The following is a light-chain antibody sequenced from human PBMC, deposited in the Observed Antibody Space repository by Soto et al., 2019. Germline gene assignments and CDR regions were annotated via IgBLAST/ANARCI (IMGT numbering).Light chain of an antibody. J-gene: IGKJ1*01. V-gene: IGKV1-5*03. CDR2: EAS. CDR3: QQYNGYWT. CDR1: QSISNS. Sequence: DIQMTQSPSTLSASVGDRVTLTCRASQSISNSLAWYQQKPGKAPKLLIYEASSLKSGVPSRFSDSGSGTEYTLTISSLQPDDFATYYCQQYNGYWTFGQGTKVEIK.